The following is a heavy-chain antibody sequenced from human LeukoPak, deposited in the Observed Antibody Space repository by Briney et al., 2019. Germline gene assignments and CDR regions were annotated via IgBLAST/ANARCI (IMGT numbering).Heavy chain of an antibody. V-gene: IGHV4-31*03. CDR3: ARSSVTMVRGVIYDAFDI. Sequence: SQTLSLTRTVSGGSINSGGYYWSWIRHHPGKGLEWIGYIYFSGSTYYNPSLKSRVTISVDTSKNHFSLKLNSVTAADTAVYYCARSSVTMVRGVIYDAFDIWGQGTMVTVSS. CDR2: IYFSGST. CDR1: GGSINSGGYY. D-gene: IGHD3-10*01. J-gene: IGHJ3*02.